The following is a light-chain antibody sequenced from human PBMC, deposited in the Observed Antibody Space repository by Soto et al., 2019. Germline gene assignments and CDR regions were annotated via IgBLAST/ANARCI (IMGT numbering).Light chain of an antibody. Sequence: DIQMTPSPSTLSSSLGDRVTITFRASQNIINYLNWYQQKPGKAPKLLIYAASSLQTGVPSRFSGSGSGTEFTLTISSLQSEDFAVYYCQQYNNWPPITFGQGTRLEI. J-gene: IGKJ5*01. CDR2: AAS. V-gene: IGKV1-39*01. CDR3: QQYNNWPPIT. CDR1: QNIINY.